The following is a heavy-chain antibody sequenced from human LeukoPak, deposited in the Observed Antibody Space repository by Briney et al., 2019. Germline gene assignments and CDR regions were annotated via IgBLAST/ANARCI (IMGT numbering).Heavy chain of an antibody. V-gene: IGHV3-23*01. Sequence: PGGSLRLSCAASGFTFSDYYMSWIRQAPGKGLEWVSAISGSGGSTYYADSVKGRFTISRDNSKNTLYLQMNSLRAEDTAVYYCAKHGGYSSGWYFDYWGQGTLVTVSS. CDR3: AKHGGYSSGWYFDY. CDR1: GFTFSDYY. D-gene: IGHD6-19*01. J-gene: IGHJ4*02. CDR2: ISGSGGST.